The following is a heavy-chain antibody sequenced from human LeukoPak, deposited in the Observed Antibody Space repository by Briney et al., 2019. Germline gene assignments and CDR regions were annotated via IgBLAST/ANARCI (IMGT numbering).Heavy chain of an antibody. Sequence: GGSLRLSCAASGFTLRSYWMHWVRQAPGKGLVWVSRISSDGITTTYADSVKGRFTISRDNAKNTLYLQMNSLRAEDTAAYFCARDPDRSGWSTFEYWGQGTLVTVSS. CDR3: ARDPDRSGWSTFEY. CDR1: GFTLRSYW. V-gene: IGHV3-74*01. D-gene: IGHD6-19*01. CDR2: ISSDGITT. J-gene: IGHJ4*02.